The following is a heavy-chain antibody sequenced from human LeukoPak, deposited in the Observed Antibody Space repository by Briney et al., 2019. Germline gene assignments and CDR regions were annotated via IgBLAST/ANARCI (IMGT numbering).Heavy chain of an antibody. V-gene: IGHV4-38-2*01. CDR3: ARNHYYDSSGYYLGEYDY. Sequence: PSETLSLTCAVSGYSISSGYYWGWIRQPPGKGLEWIGSIYHSGSTYYNPSLKSRVTISVDTSKNQFSLKLSSVTAADTAVYYCARNHYYDSSGYYLGEYDYWDQGTLVTVSS. CDR2: IYHSGST. D-gene: IGHD3-22*01. CDR1: GYSISSGYY. J-gene: IGHJ4*02.